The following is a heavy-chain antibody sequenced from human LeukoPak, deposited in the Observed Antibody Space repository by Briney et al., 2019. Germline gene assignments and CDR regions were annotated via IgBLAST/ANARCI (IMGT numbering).Heavy chain of an antibody. V-gene: IGHV3-43*01. CDR2: VNWDGSST. CDR1: GFTFHEHI. Sequence: GGSLRLSCAATGFTFHEHIMHWVRQVPGKGLQWVSLVNWDGSSTFYADSVKGRFTVSRDNSENSLYLQMNNLRTEDAALYYCTKDIRRRDSSDLHGGDAFDIWGQGTMVTVSS. D-gene: IGHD6-19*01. J-gene: IGHJ3*02. CDR3: TKDIRRRDSSDLHGGDAFDI.